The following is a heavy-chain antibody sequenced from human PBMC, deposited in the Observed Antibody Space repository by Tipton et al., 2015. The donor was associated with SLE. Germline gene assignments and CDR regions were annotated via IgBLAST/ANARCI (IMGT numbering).Heavy chain of an antibody. Sequence: SLRLSCAASGFTFSDYYMSWIRQAPGKGLEWVSYISSSGSTIYYADSVKGRFTISRDNAKNSLYLQMNSLRAEDTAVYYRARRTYYDILTGECGYFQHWGQGTLVTVSS. J-gene: IGHJ1*01. V-gene: IGHV3-11*01. CDR1: GFTFSDYY. D-gene: IGHD3-9*01. CDR3: ARRTYYDILTGECGYFQH. CDR2: ISSSGSTI.